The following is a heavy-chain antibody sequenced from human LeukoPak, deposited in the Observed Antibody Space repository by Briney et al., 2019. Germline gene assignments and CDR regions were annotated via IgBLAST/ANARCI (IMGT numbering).Heavy chain of an antibody. Sequence: ASVKVSCKASGYTFSGYYIHWVRQAPGQGLEWMGWINPNSSGTNYAQKFQGRVTMTRDTSISTAYMELRSLRSDDTAVYYCAKRGYCRGGTCFSHDAFDIWGQGTMVTVSS. D-gene: IGHD2-15*01. CDR1: GYTFSGYY. CDR3: AKRGYCRGGTCFSHDAFDI. J-gene: IGHJ3*02. V-gene: IGHV1-2*02. CDR2: INPNSSGT.